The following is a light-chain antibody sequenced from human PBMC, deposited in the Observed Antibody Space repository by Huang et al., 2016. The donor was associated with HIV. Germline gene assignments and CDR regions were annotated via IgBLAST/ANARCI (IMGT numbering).Light chain of an antibody. Sequence: DLQMTQSPSSLSASVGDRVTITCRTSQSIRNSLNWYQQRPGEAPNLLIYATSTLQSGVPSIFSGSGSGTEFTLTINRLQPGDFAVYYCQQSYTSSYNFGQGTKLEIK. J-gene: IGKJ2*01. CDR3: QQSYTSSYN. CDR1: QSIRNS. CDR2: ATS. V-gene: IGKV1-39*01.